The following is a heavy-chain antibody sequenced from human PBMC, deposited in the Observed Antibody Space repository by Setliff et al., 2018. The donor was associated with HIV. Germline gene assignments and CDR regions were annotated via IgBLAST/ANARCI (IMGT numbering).Heavy chain of an antibody. J-gene: IGHJ5*02. CDR2: IYAGGST. D-gene: IGHD3-3*01. CDR3: AREGVNFWTPPGWFDP. CDR1: DGSVSSSSYY. V-gene: IGHV4-39*07. Sequence: SETLSLTCTVSDGSVSSSSYYWAWIRQSPGKGLEWIGSIYAGGSTYYQPSLKSRVTISLDTSKNQFSLNLSSVTAADTAVYYCAREGVNFWTPPGWFDPWGQGTLVTVSS.